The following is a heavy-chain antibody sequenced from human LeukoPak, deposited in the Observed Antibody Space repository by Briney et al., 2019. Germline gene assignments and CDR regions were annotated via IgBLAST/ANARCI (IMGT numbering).Heavy chain of an antibody. CDR2: ISGSGTST. Sequence: GGSLRLSCAASGFTSSSYAMSWVRQAPGKGLEWVSAISGSGTSTYYADSVRGRFTISRDNSKNTLCLQMNSLRVEDTAVYYCAKEMGNSNWYYFDYWGQGTLVTVSS. CDR3: AKEMGNSNWYYFDY. D-gene: IGHD6-13*01. CDR1: GFTSSSYA. J-gene: IGHJ4*02. V-gene: IGHV3-23*01.